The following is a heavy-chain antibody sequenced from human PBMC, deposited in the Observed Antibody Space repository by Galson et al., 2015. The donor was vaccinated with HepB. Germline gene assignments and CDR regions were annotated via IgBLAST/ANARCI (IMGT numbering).Heavy chain of an antibody. CDR3: ARDRGFYDSNNYYNWFDL. D-gene: IGHD3-22*01. J-gene: IGHJ5*02. V-gene: IGHV1-18*04. Sequence: SVKVSCKASGYTFTSYGVSWVRQAPGQGLEWMGWITGYNGNTKYAQNFQGRVTMTTDTSTSTAYMELRSLRSDDTAVYYCARDRGFYDSNNYYNWFDLWGQGSLVTVSS. CDR1: GYTFTSYG. CDR2: ITGYNGNT.